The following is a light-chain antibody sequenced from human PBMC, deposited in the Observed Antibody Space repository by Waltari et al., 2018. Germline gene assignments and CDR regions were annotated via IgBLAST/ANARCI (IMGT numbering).Light chain of an antibody. CDR3: NSYSTSSTFV. CDR1: NSDDGGSNF. V-gene: IGLV2-14*01. J-gene: IGLJ1*01. CDR2: VVS. Sequence: QSALTQPASVSGSPGQSITIPCTGSNSDDGGSNFVSWYLQHPGKGPKLMIYVVSNRPPGVSNRFSGAKSGDTASLTISGLQPEEAADDYCNSYSTSSTFVFGTGTRVTVL.